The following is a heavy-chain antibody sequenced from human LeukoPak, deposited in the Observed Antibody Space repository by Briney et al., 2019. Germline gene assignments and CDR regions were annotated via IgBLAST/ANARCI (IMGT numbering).Heavy chain of an antibody. J-gene: IGHJ6*02. V-gene: IGHV3-23*01. Sequence: GGSLRLSCAASGFTFTSYSMNWVRQAPGKGLEWVSTISGGGGSTYYADSVKGRFTISRDNSKNTLYLQVNSLRAEDTAVYYCAKDQSSYGFILYYGMDVWGQGTTVTVSS. CDR1: GFTFTSYS. CDR2: ISGGGGST. CDR3: AKDQSSYGFILYYGMDV. D-gene: IGHD5-18*01.